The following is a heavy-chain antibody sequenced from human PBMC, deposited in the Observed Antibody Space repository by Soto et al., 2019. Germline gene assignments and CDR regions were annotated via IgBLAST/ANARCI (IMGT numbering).Heavy chain of an antibody. CDR2: IYYSGST. V-gene: IGHV4-31*03. Sequence: SETLSLTCSVSGGSISSGGYYWSWVRQHPGKGLEWIGHIYYSGSTYYNPSLKSRFTISVDTSKNQLSLKLSSVTVADTAVYYCARDSYYDSSGYHLDYWGQGTLVTVS. D-gene: IGHD3-22*01. CDR1: GGSISSGGYY. CDR3: ARDSYYDSSGYHLDY. J-gene: IGHJ4*02.